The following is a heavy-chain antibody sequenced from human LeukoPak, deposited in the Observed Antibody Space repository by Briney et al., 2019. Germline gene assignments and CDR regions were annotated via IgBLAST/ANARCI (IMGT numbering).Heavy chain of an antibody. CDR3: ARDRGRVAGEYFDY. J-gene: IGHJ4*02. Sequence: GGSLRLSCAASGFTFSSYWMHWVRQAPGKGLVWVSRINSDGSSTSYADSVKGRFTISRDNAKNSLYLQMNSLRVEDTAVYYCARDRGRVAGEYFDYWGQGTLVTVSS. CDR2: INSDGSST. V-gene: IGHV3-74*01. CDR1: GFTFSSYW. D-gene: IGHD6-19*01.